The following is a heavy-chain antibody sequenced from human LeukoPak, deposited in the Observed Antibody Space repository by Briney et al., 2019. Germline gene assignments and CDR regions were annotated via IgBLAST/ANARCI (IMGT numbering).Heavy chain of an antibody. D-gene: IGHD3-10*01. J-gene: IGHJ6*03. CDR3: ARALWFGESYYYYMDV. CDR2: INHSGST. Sequence: PSETLSLTCAVYGGSFSGYYWSWIRQPPGKGLEWIGEINHSGSTNYNPSLKSRVTIPVDTSKNQFSLKLSSVTAADTAVYYCARALWFGESYYYYMDVWGKGTTVTVSS. V-gene: IGHV4-34*01. CDR1: GGSFSGYY.